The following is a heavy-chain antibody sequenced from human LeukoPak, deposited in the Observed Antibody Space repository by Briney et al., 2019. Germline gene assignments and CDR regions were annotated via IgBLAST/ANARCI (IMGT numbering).Heavy chain of an antibody. Sequence: WGSLRLSCAASGFTFSSYSMNWVRPAPGKGLEWVLSISSSSSYIYYADSVKGRFTISRDNAKNSLYLQLHSLRAEDTAVYCCARLLRRYCSSTSCYIFDYWRQGTLVTVSS. D-gene: IGHD2-2*02. CDR1: GFTFSSYS. CDR2: ISSSSSYI. CDR3: ARLLRRYCSSTSCYIFDY. J-gene: IGHJ4*02. V-gene: IGHV3-21*01.